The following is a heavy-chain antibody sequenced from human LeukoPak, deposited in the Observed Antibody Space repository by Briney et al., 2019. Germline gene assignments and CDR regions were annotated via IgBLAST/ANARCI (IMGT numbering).Heavy chain of an antibody. J-gene: IGHJ4*02. V-gene: IGHV1-2*02. D-gene: IGHD3-10*01. CDR3: ARIEGDYYGSGTEFDY. Sequence: GASVKVSCKASGYTFTGYYMHWVRQAPGQGLEWMGWINPNSGGTNYAQKFQGRVTMTRDTSISTAYMALSRLRSDDTAVYYCARIEGDYYGSGTEFDYWGQGTLVTVSS. CDR1: GYTFTGYY. CDR2: INPNSGGT.